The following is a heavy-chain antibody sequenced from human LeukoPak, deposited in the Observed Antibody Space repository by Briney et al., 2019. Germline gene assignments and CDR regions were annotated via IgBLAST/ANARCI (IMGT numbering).Heavy chain of an antibody. CDR2: ISGSGSTI. CDR3: ARGSRFDP. CDR1: GFTFGDYS. V-gene: IGHV3-11*04. Sequence: TGGSLRLSCAASGFTFGDYSMTWIRQAPGKGLEWVSYISGSGSTIYYADSVKGRFTISRDNAKNSLYLQMNSLRAEDTAVYYCARGSRFDPWGQGTLVTVSS. J-gene: IGHJ5*02.